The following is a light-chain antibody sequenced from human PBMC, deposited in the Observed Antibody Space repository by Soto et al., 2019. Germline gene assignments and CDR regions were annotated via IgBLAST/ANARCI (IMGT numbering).Light chain of an antibody. V-gene: IGKV1-39*01. CDR3: QQGYRTPWT. CDR1: HSISSY. Sequence: DIQMTQSPCSLSASVGDRVTIACPASHSISSYLQWYQQRPGKAPKLLIYAASNLQSGVPSRFSASGSGTDFTLTLNSLQPEDFATYYCQQGYRTPWTFGQGTKVDIK. CDR2: AAS. J-gene: IGKJ1*01.